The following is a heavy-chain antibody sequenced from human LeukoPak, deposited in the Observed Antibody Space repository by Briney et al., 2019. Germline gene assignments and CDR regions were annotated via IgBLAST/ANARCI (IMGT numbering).Heavy chain of an antibody. CDR2: IRYDGSNK. Sequence: GGSLRLSCAASGFTFRSYGMHWVRQAPGKGLEWVAFIRYDGSNKYYADSVKGRFTISRDNAKNSLYLQMNSLRAEDTAVYYCARDRSLWGQGTLVTVSS. J-gene: IGHJ4*02. CDR3: ARDRSL. V-gene: IGHV3-30*02. D-gene: IGHD3-10*01. CDR1: GFTFRSYG.